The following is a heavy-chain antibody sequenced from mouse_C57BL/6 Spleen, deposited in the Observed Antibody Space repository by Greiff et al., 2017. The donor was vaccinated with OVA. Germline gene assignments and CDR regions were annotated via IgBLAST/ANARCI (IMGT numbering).Heavy chain of an antibody. CDR3: ARTHSNYYFDY. D-gene: IGHD2-5*01. J-gene: IGHJ2*01. V-gene: IGHV5-4*03. CDR1: GFTFSSYA. Sequence: DVMLVESGGGLVKPGGSLKLSCAASGFTFSSYAMSWVRQTPEKRLEWVATISDGGSYTYYPDNVKGRFTISRDNAKNNLYLQMSHLKSEDTAMYYCARTHSNYYFDYWGQGTTLTVSS. CDR2: ISDGGSYT.